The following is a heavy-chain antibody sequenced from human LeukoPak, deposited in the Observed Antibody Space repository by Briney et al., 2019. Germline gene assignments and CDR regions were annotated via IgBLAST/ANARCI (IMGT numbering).Heavy chain of an antibody. CDR1: GFTFSSYA. Sequence: GGSLRLSCAASGFTFSSYAMSWVRQAPGKGLEWVSAISGSGGSTYYADSVKGRFTISRDNAKNTLYLQMNSLRAEDTAVYYCAVGVDTAMDHADYWGQGTLDTVSS. CDR3: AVGVDTAMDHADY. CDR2: ISGSGGST. D-gene: IGHD5-18*01. J-gene: IGHJ4*02. V-gene: IGHV3-23*01.